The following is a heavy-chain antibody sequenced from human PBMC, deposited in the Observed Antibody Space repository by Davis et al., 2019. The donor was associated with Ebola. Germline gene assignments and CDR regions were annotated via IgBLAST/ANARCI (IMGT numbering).Heavy chain of an antibody. J-gene: IGHJ4*02. CDR2: INPSGGST. CDR3: AREKTVAEGYDY. Sequence: ASVKVSCKASGYTFTGYYMHWVRQAPGQGLEWMGIINPSGGSTSYAQKFQGRVTMTRDTSTSTVYMELSSLESEDTAVYYCAREKTVAEGYDYWGQGTLVTVSS. V-gene: IGHV1-46*03. D-gene: IGHD2-15*01. CDR1: GYTFTGYY.